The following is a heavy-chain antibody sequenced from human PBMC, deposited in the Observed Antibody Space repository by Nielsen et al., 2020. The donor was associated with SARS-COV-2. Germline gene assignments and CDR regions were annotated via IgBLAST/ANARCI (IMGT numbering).Heavy chain of an antibody. J-gene: IGHJ3*01. V-gene: IGHV6-1*01. CDR1: GDSISNSVAA. CDR2: TYYRSKWNN. D-gene: IGHD6-19*01. Sequence: SQTPSLTRAISGDSISNSVAAWNWIRQSPSRGLEWLGRTYYRSKWNNDYALFVKSRIIITPDTSKNQISLQLNSVSPEDTAVYYCARELEQWLDSFDVWGRGTEVTVSS. CDR3: ARELEQWLDSFDV.